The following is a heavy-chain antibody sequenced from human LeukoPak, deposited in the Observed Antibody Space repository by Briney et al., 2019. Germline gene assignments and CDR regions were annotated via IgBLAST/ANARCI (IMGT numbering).Heavy chain of an antibody. J-gene: IGHJ4*02. V-gene: IGHV1-46*01. CDR1: GYTFTNNY. Sequence: ASVKVSCKASGYTFTNNYLHWVRQAPGQGLEWMGMVYPRDGSTSYAQNFQGRVTVTRDTSTTTVHMELRGLRSEDTAVYYCARDQEGLDYWGQGTVVTVSS. CDR3: ARDQEGLDY. CDR2: VYPRDGST.